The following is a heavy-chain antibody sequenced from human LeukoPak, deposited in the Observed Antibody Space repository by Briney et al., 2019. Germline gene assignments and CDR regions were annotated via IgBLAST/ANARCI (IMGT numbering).Heavy chain of an antibody. J-gene: IGHJ6*03. CDR3: ARDVDRAAAAGTGYMDV. V-gene: IGHV1-18*04. CDR2: ISAYNGNT. D-gene: IGHD6-13*01. Sequence: ASVEVSCKASGYTFTSYYMHWVRQAPGQGLEWMGWISAYNGNTNYAQKLQGRVTMTTDTSTSTAYMELRSLRSDDTAVYYRARDVDRAAAAGTGYMDVWGKGTTVTVSS. CDR1: GYTFTSYY.